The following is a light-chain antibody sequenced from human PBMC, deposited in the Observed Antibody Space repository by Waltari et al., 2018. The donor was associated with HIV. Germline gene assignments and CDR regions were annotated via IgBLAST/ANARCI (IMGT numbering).Light chain of an antibody. CDR1: SPNLGSNV. J-gene: IGLJ1*01. CDR3: STWDDRLHGYV. CDR2: NIN. Sequence: QSVLPQPPSASGTPGQRVTISCSGSSPNLGSNVVNWYQQIPGTAPKLLIYNINQRPSGVPDRFSGSKSGTSASLAISGLQSEDEADYYCSTWDDRLHGYVFATGTKVTVL. V-gene: IGLV1-44*01.